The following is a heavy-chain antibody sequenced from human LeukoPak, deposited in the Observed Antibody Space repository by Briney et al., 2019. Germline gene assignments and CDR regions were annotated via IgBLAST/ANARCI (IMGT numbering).Heavy chain of an antibody. Sequence: GGSLRLSCAASGFTFSSYSMNWVRQAPGKGLEWVSSLSSSSSYIYYADSVKGRFTISRDNAKNPLYLQMNSLRAEDTAVYYCARDYYDSSGYYHFDYWGQGTLVTVSS. J-gene: IGHJ4*02. CDR2: LSSSSSYI. CDR3: ARDYYDSSGYYHFDY. CDR1: GFTFSSYS. V-gene: IGHV3-21*01. D-gene: IGHD3-22*01.